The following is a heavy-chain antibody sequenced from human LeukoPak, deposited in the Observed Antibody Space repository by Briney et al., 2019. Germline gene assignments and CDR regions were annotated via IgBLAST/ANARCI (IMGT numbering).Heavy chain of an antibody. CDR1: GFTFSSYP. CDR3: ARDPLRGAGVYFDF. D-gene: IGHD7-27*01. J-gene: IGHJ4*02. CDR2: ISYGGNVK. V-gene: IGHV3-30-3*01. Sequence: GRSLRLSCAASGFTFSSYPMHWVRQAPGKGLEWVAVISYGGNVKNYLDSVKGRFTISRDDSKNTVYLQMNSLRAEDTAVYYCARDPLRGAGVYFDFWGQGTLVTVSS.